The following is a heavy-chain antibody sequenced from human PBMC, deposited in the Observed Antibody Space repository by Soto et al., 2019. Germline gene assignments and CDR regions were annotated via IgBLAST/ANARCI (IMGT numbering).Heavy chain of an antibody. CDR1: GFTFSSYD. CDR2: IGTAGDT. CDR3: ARDSNYYYGMDV. J-gene: IGHJ6*02. Sequence: PGGSLRLSCAASGFTFSSYDMHWVRQATGKGLEWVSAIGTAGDTYYPGSVKGRFTISRENAKNSLYLQMNSLRAGDTAVYYCARDSNYYYGMDVWGQGTTVTVSS. V-gene: IGHV3-13*01.